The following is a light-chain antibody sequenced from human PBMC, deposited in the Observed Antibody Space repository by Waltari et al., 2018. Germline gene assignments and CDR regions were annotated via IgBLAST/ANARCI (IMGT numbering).Light chain of an antibody. CDR3: QQYNSYPRT. J-gene: IGKJ1*01. Sequence: DIQMTQAPSTLSASVGDRVTVTCRASQTISSWLAGYQQKPGKAPKLLIYKASTLASGVPSRFSGCGSGTEFTLTISSLQPDDFAIYYCQQYNSYPRTFGQGTKVEI. CDR1: QTISSW. CDR2: KAS. V-gene: IGKV1-5*03.